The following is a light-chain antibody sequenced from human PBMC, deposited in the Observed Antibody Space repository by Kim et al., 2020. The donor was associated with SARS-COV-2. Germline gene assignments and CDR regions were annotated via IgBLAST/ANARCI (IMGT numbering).Light chain of an antibody. CDR3: LQHKTFPYA. CDR2: GSA. V-gene: IGKV1-17*03. CDR1: QDISYF. J-gene: IGKJ2*01. Sequence: AAVGDRVTITGQASQDISYFLAWSQQKPRKAPKRLIYGSATLQGGVPSRFSGSGSGTEFTLTISRLQPEDFATYFCLQHKTFPYAFGRGTKLEF.